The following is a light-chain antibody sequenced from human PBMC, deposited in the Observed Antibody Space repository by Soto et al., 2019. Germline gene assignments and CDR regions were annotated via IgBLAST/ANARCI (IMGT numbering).Light chain of an antibody. CDR2: KAF. Sequence: DIQMTQSPSTLSASEGDRVTITCRASQSIGSWLAWYQQRPGKAPKLLIYKAFSLQSGVPARFSGSGSGTEFTLTISSLQPDDFATYYCQQSNSYPYTFGQGTKLEIK. CDR3: QQSNSYPYT. J-gene: IGKJ2*01. CDR1: QSIGSW. V-gene: IGKV1-5*03.